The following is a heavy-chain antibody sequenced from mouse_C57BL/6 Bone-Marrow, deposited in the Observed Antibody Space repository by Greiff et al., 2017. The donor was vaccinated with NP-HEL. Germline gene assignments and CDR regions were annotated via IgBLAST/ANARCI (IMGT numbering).Heavy chain of an antibody. CDR3: ATYYYGSSYPWYFDV. CDR1: GYTFTSYC. V-gene: IGHV1-55*01. J-gene: IGHJ1*03. D-gene: IGHD1-1*01. CDR2: IYPGSGST. Sequence: VQLQQPGAELVKPGASVKMSCKASGYTFTSYCITWVKQRPGQGLEWIGDIYPGSGSTNYNEKFKSKATLTVDTSSSTAYMQLSSLTSEDSAVYYCATYYYGSSYPWYFDVWGTGTTVTVSS.